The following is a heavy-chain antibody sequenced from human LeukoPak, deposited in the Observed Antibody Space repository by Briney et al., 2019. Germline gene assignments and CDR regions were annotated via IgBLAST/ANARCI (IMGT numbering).Heavy chain of an antibody. J-gene: IGHJ4*02. D-gene: IGHD3-16*01. CDR2: IYPGDSDT. V-gene: IGHV5-51*01. Sequence: MGIIYPGDSDTRYSPSFQGQVTISADKSINTAYLQWSSLKASDTAMYYCARGPSLSQGVDYWGQGTLVTVSS. CDR3: ARGPSLSQGVDY.